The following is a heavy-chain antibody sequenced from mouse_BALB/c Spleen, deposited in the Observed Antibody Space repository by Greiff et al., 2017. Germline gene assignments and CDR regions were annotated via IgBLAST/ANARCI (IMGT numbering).Heavy chain of an antibody. Sequence: DVQLVESGGGLVKPGGSLKLSCAASGFTFSSYAMSWVRQSPEKRLEWVAEISSGGSYTYYPDTVTGRFTISRDNAKNTLYLEMSSLRSEDTAMYYCARDQYGNLYYYAMDYWGQGTSVTVSS. CDR1: GFTFSSYA. J-gene: IGHJ4*01. CDR3: ARDQYGNLYYYAMDY. V-gene: IGHV5-9-4*01. CDR2: ISSGGSYT. D-gene: IGHD2-10*02.